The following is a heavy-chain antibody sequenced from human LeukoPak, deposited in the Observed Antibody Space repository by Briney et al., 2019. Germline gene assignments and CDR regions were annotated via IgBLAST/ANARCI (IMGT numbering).Heavy chain of an antibody. CDR3: ARGPPDGWEVYCDH. CDR2: INSDGSST. J-gene: IGHJ4*02. V-gene: IGHV3-74*01. D-gene: IGHD1-26*01. Sequence: PGGSLRLSCAASGFTFSSYWMHWVRQAPGKGLVWVSRINSDGSSTSYADSVKGRFTISRDNPKNTLFLQMNSLTTEDTAVYYCARGPPDGWEVYCDHWGQGTLVTVSS. CDR1: GFTFSSYW.